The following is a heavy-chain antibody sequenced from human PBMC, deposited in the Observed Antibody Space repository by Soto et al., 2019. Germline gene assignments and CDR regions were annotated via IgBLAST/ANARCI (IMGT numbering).Heavy chain of an antibody. V-gene: IGHV1-46*01. Sequence: ASVKVSCKASGYVFSSSHRNKLRTAPGEGLEWMGRINPSVGSTIYAQKFQGRVSLTRDSSTSIAYLELSRLRSEDTAVYFCAKEYGSYDVCYTFFDYWGQ. D-gene: IGHD3-16*01. CDR1: GYVFSSSH. CDR2: INPSVGST. CDR3: AKEYGSYDVCYTFFDY. J-gene: IGHJ4*02.